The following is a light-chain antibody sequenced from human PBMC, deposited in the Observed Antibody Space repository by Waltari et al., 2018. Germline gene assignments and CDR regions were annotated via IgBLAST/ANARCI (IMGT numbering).Light chain of an antibody. CDR3: QQYNNWPLLT. V-gene: IGKV3-15*01. Sequence: EIVMTQSPATLSVFPGERATLACRASQSVATYLAWYQQNPGQAPRLLIYGASTRPTGIPARFSGGGSGTEFTLTISSLQSEDFAVYYCQQYNNWPLLTFGGGTRVEIK. J-gene: IGKJ4*01. CDR2: GAS. CDR1: QSVATY.